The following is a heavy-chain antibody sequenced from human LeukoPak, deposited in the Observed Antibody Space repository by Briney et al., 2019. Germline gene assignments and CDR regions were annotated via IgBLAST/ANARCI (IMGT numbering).Heavy chain of an antibody. Sequence: SETLSLTCTVSGYSISSGYYWGWIRQPPGKGLEWIGSIYHSGSTYYNPSLKSRVTISVDTSKNQFSLKLSSVTAADTAVYYCARPARIAVAGRNPYYYYYMDVWGKGTTVTVSS. V-gene: IGHV4-38-2*02. CDR2: IYHSGST. CDR1: GYSISSGYY. CDR3: ARPARIAVAGRNPYYYYYMDV. D-gene: IGHD6-19*01. J-gene: IGHJ6*03.